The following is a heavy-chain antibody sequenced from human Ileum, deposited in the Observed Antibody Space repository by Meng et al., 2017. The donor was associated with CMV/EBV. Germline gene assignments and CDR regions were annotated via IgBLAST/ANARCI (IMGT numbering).Heavy chain of an antibody. D-gene: IGHD2/OR15-2a*01. CDR1: GYTFITFG. V-gene: IGHV1-18*01. CDR2: ITPYNGKT. Sequence: QVQLVQPGTEVKKPGASVKVSCKASGYTFITFGITWVRQAPGQGLEWMGWITPYNGKTDYAQRLQNRVTMTIDTSTNTVYMELRSLRSDDTAVYYCAREEFSAYASTWGQGTLVTVSS. CDR3: AREEFSAYAST. J-gene: IGHJ5*02.